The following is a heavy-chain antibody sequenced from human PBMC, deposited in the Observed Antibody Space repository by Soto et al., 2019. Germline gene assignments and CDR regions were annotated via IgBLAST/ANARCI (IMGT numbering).Heavy chain of an antibody. J-gene: IGHJ4*02. CDR3: ARRGPVNYFDY. CDR1: GFTFSSYA. CDR2: ISGSGDST. Sequence: GGSLRLSCAASGFTFSSYAINWVRQAPGKGLEWVSVISGSGDSTYYADSVKGRFTVSRDNSKNTLYLQMNSLRVEDTAVSYWARRGPVNYFDYRGQGTLVPVSS. V-gene: IGHV3-23*01. D-gene: IGHD3-10*01.